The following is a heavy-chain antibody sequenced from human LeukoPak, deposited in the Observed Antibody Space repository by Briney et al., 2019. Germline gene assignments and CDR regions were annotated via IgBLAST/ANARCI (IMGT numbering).Heavy chain of an antibody. Sequence: ASVKVSCKASGYTFTSYSISWVRQAPGQGLEWMGWISAYNGNTNYAQKLQGRVTMTTDTSTSTVYMELRSLRSDDTAVYYCAREGRSSGWYDYWGQGTLVTVSS. D-gene: IGHD6-19*01. V-gene: IGHV1-18*01. CDR2: ISAYNGNT. CDR3: AREGRSSGWYDY. J-gene: IGHJ4*02. CDR1: GYTFTSYS.